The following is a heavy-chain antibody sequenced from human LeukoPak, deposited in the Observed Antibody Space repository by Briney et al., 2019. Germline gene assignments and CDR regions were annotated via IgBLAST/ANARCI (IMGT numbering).Heavy chain of an antibody. CDR3: ARANTELDY. Sequence: GGSLRLSCAASGFTFSYYGLHWLRQAPGKGLEWVSSISSSSSYIYYADSVKGRFTISRDNAKNSLYLQMNSLRAEDTAVYYCARANTELDYWGQGTLVTVSS. V-gene: IGHV3-21*01. J-gene: IGHJ4*02. D-gene: IGHD1-14*01. CDR1: GFTFSYYG. CDR2: ISSSSSYI.